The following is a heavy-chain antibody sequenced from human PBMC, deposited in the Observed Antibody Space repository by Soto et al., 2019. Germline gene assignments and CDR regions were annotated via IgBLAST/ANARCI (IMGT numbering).Heavy chain of an antibody. Sequence: QVQLVQSGDEVKKPGASVKVSCKASGYIFVNYGIACVRQAPRQGLEWMGWISPYTGNTHSASKVQGRLTMTTDTSTSTAYMGLGSLTSDDTAVYYCVMVDNYVTPTPQDVWGQGTTVTVSS. CDR1: GYIFVNYG. D-gene: IGHD3-16*01. CDR2: ISPYTGNT. CDR3: VMVDNYVTPTPQDV. J-gene: IGHJ6*02. V-gene: IGHV1-18*01.